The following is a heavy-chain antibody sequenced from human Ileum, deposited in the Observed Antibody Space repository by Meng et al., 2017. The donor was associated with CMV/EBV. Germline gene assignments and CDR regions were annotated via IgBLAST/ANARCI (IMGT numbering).Heavy chain of an antibody. CDR2: ISYDATNQ. Sequence: LRISCVASGFTFNNFPIHWVRQAPGKGLEWVAVISYDATNQHYAESVKGRFTISRDNSKSTLYLQMNSLRAEDTAVYYCARDPGVDFWGQGTLVTVPQ. V-gene: IGHV3-30*04. D-gene: IGHD3-3*01. CDR3: ARDPGVDF. J-gene: IGHJ4*02. CDR1: GFTFNNFP.